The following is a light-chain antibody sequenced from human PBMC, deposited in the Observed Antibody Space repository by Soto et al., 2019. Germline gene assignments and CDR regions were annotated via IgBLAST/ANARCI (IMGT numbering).Light chain of an antibody. Sequence: EIVMTHSPATLSVSPGERATLSCRASQSVSSNLAWYQQKVGQAPRVLIYDASTRATGIPGRFSGSGSGTEFTLTISSLQSEDLAVYYCQQYNNWPETFGQGTKVDIK. V-gene: IGKV3-15*01. CDR2: DAS. CDR3: QQYNNWPET. J-gene: IGKJ1*01. CDR1: QSVSSN.